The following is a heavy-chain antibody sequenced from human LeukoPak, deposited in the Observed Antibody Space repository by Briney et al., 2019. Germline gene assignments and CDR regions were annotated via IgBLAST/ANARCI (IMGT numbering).Heavy chain of an antibody. Sequence: GGSLRLSCAASGFTFSSYGMHWVRQAPGKGLEWVSYISGTSSTIYYADSVKGRFTISRDNAKNSLYLQMNSLRDEDTAVYYCARTVTGMTYFDYWGQGTLVTVSS. V-gene: IGHV3-48*02. CDR3: ARTVTGMTYFDY. CDR2: ISGTSSTI. D-gene: IGHD6-19*01. CDR1: GFTFSSYG. J-gene: IGHJ4*02.